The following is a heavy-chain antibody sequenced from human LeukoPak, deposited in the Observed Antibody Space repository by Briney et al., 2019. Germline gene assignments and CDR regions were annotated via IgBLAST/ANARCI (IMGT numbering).Heavy chain of an antibody. J-gene: IGHJ4*02. V-gene: IGHV4-34*01. CDR2: INHSGST. Sequence: SETLSLTCAVYGGSFSGYYWSWVRQPPGKGLEWIGEINHSGSTNYNPSLTSRVTISVDTGKNQFALRVGAVAGADTAGYYGARLGQLGYCSGGSCPTDYFDYWGQGTLVTVSS. D-gene: IGHD2-15*01. CDR3: ARLGQLGYCSGGSCPTDYFDY. CDR1: GGSFSGYY.